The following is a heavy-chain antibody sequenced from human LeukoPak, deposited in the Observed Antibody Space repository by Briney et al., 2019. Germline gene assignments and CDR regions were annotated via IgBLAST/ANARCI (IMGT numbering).Heavy chain of an antibody. V-gene: IGHV3-30*03. Sequence: GGSLRLSCAASGFTFSSYGMHWVRQAPGKGLEWVAVISYDGSNKYYADSVKGRFTISRDNAKNSLYLQMNSLRAEDTAVYYCARYNEGQQLVPLLHYYYYYYMDVWGKGTTVTVSS. CDR2: ISYDGSNK. CDR3: ARYNEGQQLVPLLHYYYYYYMDV. CDR1: GFTFSSYG. J-gene: IGHJ6*03. D-gene: IGHD6-13*01.